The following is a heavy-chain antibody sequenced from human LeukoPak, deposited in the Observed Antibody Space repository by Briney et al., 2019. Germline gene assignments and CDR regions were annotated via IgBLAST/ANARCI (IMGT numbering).Heavy chain of an antibody. CDR1: GGSISSYY. CDR3: ASMASYCSGGSCTDY. J-gene: IGHJ4*02. V-gene: IGHV4-59*08. D-gene: IGHD2-15*01. CDR2: IYNSGST. Sequence: SETLSLTCTVSGGSISSYYWSWIRQPPGKGLEWIGYIYNSGSTSYNPYLKSRVTMSVHTSKNQFSLSLSSVTAADTAVYYCASMASYCSGGSCTDYWGQGTLVTVSS.